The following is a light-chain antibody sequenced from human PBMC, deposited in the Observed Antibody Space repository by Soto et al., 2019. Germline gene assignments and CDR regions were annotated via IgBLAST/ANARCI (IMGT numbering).Light chain of an antibody. Sequence: DIHLTQSPLSVSASVGDRVTITCRASQAVVTYLNWYQQKPGRAPKLLIYDASTLQSGVPSTFSASGSGTDFTLAVSSLQPDDVATYYCQQSYTMPYTVGQGTKVDSK. J-gene: IGKJ2*01. CDR1: QAVVTY. CDR2: DAS. V-gene: IGKV1-39*01. CDR3: QQSYTMPYT.